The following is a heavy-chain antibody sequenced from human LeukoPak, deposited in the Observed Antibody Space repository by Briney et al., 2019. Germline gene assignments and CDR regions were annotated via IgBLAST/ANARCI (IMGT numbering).Heavy chain of an antibody. CDR1: GFTFSSYE. Sequence: GGSLRLSCAASGFTFSSYEMNWVRQAPGKGLEWVSYISSSGSTIFYADSVKGRFTISRDNAKNSLYLQMNSLRAEDTAVYYCVKRWTGTTIGQQDYWGQGTLVTVSS. CDR2: ISSSGSTI. CDR3: VKRWTGTTIGQQDY. D-gene: IGHD1-1*01. V-gene: IGHV3-48*03. J-gene: IGHJ4*02.